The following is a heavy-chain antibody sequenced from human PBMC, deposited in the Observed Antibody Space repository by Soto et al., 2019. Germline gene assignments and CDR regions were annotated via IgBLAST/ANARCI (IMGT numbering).Heavy chain of an antibody. D-gene: IGHD5-12*01. CDR3: AREGVAPYYYYGMDV. J-gene: IGHJ6*02. CDR2: INPSGGST. CDR1: GYSFTSYF. V-gene: IGHV1-46*01. Sequence: ASVKVSCKASGYSFTSYFIHWVRQAPGQGLEWMGIINPSGGSTSYAQKFQGRVTMTTDTSTSTVHMEVRSLRSDDTAVYYCAREGVAPYYYYGMDVWGQGTPVTVSS.